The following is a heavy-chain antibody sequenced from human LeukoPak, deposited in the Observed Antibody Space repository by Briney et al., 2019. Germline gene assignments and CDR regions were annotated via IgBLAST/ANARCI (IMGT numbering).Heavy chain of an antibody. CDR2: ISGSGGST. D-gene: IGHD6-13*01. V-gene: IGHV3-23*01. Sequence: PGGSLRLSSAASGFPFTIYAMSCVPHAPGKGLEWVSAISGSGGSTYYADSVKGRFTISRDNSKNTLYLQMNSLRAEDTAVYYCAKGPGIISSSWYNYWGQGTLVTVSS. J-gene: IGHJ4*02. CDR1: GFPFTIYA. CDR3: AKGPGIISSSWYNY.